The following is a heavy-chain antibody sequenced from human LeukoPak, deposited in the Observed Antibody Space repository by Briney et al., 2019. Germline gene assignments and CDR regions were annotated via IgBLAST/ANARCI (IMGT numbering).Heavy chain of an antibody. CDR1: GGTFSSYA. CDR3: ARDRDYSGSYHDPIDAFDI. Sequence: SVKVSCKASGGTFSSYAISWVRQAPGQGLEWMGGIIPIFGTANYAQKFQGRVTITTDESTSTAYMELGSLRSEDTAVYYCARDRDYSGSYHDPIDAFDIWGQGTMVTVSS. V-gene: IGHV1-69*05. D-gene: IGHD1-26*01. CDR2: IIPIFGTA. J-gene: IGHJ3*02.